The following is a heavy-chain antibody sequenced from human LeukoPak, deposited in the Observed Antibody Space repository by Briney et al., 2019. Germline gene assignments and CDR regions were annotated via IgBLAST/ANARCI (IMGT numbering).Heavy chain of an antibody. CDR3: ARDFVEYYYGSGSYSYYYYYYMDV. V-gene: IGHV4-39*07. CDR1: GGSISSSSYY. CDR2: IYYSGSS. J-gene: IGHJ6*03. D-gene: IGHD3-10*01. Sequence: SETLSLTCTVSGGSISSSSYYWGWIRQPPGKGLEGIGSIYYSGSSYYNPSLKSRVTMSVDTSKNQFSLKLSSVTAADTGVYYCARDFVEYYYGSGSYSYYYYYYMDVWGKGTTVTISS.